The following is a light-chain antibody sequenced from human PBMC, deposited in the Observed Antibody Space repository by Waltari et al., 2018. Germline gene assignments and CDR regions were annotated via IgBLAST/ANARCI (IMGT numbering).Light chain of an antibody. J-gene: IGKJ4*01. CDR2: YAS. CDR1: QNVNNN. V-gene: IGKV3-15*01. Sequence: EIVMTQSPATLSVSPGEIATLSCMASQNVNNNLAWYQHKPVLAPRLLIYYASTRATGIPARFSGSGSGTECTLTISSLQSEDFAVYFCQQHNDWPLTFGGGTKVEIK. CDR3: QQHNDWPLT.